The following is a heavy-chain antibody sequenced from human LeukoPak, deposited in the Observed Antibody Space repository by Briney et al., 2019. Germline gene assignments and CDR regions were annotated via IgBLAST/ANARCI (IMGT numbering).Heavy chain of an antibody. CDR2: IDSSGGYM. Sequence: GGSLRLSCAASGFTFNTYSMNWARQAPGKGLGWVSSIDSSGGYMFYADSVKGRFIISRDNAKDSLYLQMNSLRVEDTAVYYCLRGDRRDYWGQGTLVTVSS. V-gene: IGHV3-21*06. CDR1: GFTFNTYS. J-gene: IGHJ4*02. CDR3: LRGDRRDY.